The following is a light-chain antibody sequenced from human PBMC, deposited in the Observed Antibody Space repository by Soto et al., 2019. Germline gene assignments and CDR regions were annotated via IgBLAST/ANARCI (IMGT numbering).Light chain of an antibody. J-gene: IGKJ1*01. CDR3: MQPLQTPWT. CDR2: LGS. CDR1: ETLLHSNGYNY. V-gene: IGKV2-28*01. Sequence: VMTQSPLFLPVTPGEPASISCRSSETLLHSNGYNYLDWYLQKPGQSPQLLIYLGSNRASGVPDRVTGSGSGTNFTLKISRVEAEDVGVYYCMQPLQTPWTFGQGTKVDIK.